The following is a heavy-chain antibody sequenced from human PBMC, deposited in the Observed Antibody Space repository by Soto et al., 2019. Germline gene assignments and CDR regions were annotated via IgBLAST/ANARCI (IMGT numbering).Heavy chain of an antibody. D-gene: IGHD2-15*01. V-gene: IGHV1-69*01. CDR2: IIPIFGTA. CDR1: GGTFSSYA. J-gene: IGHJ5*02. CDR3: ARSHVPSVADHHWFAP. Sequence: QVQLVQSGAEVKKPGSSVQVSCKASGGTFSSYAISWVRQAHGQGLEWMGGIIPIFGTANYAQKFQGRVTITADESTSTADIELRSLSSEDTAVYYCARSHVPSVADHHWFAPWGQGTLVTESS.